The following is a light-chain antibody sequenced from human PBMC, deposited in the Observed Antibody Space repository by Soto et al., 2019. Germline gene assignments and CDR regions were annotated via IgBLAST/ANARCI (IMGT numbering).Light chain of an antibody. Sequence: EILMTQSPSTLSVSPGGRSTLSCKSSESISDNLAWYQQKPGQAPRLLIYGASSRATGIPDRFSGSGSGTDFTLTISRLEPEDFAVYYCQQYGSSPLTFGGGTKVDIK. CDR3: QQYGSSPLT. CDR1: ESISDN. CDR2: GAS. J-gene: IGKJ4*01. V-gene: IGKV3-20*01.